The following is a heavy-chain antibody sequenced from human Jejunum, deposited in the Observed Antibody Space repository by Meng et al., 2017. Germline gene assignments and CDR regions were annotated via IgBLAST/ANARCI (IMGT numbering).Heavy chain of an antibody. CDR2: INLSDSST. V-gene: IGHV1-46*03. CDR1: VFAFTCDF. Sequence: GSEWKKPGASGKVSSKPLVFAFTCDFIQGVRQSPGQGIGGGGLINLSDSSTIYAQKFQGRVTMTRDTSTTTVYMDLSSLRFEDTAVYYCAVEIYVSPLYYFDYWAREPWSPSPQ. CDR3: AVEIYVSPLYYFDY. J-gene: IGHJ4*02. D-gene: IGHD3-10*02.